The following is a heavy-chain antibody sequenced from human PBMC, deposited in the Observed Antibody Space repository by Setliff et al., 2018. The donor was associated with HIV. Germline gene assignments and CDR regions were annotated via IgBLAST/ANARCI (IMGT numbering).Heavy chain of an antibody. CDR3: ARVPEIQLSGLVTSWGAFDV. CDR1: GDIINRYA. J-gene: IGHJ3*01. CDR2: IIPLFGVA. D-gene: IGHD3-3*01. Sequence: GASVKVSCKASGDIINRYAISWVRQAPGQGLEWIGGIIPLFGVANYAQMFQGRVTFTADESTRTAYMELSSLRSEDTAVYYCARVPEIQLSGLVTSWGAFDVWGQGTRVTVSS. V-gene: IGHV1-69*13.